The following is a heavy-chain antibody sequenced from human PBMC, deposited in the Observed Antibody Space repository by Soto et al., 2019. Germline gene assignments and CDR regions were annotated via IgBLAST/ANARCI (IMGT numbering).Heavy chain of an antibody. CDR2: ISSSSSTI. V-gene: IGHV3-48*02. J-gene: IGHJ6*02. Sequence: GGSLRLSCAASGFTFSSYSMNWVRQAPGKGLEWVSYISSSSSTIYYADSVKGRFTISRDNAKNSLYLQMNSLRDEDTAVYYCARSLVPAADERYYYYYGMDVWGQGTTVTVSS. CDR3: ARSLVPAADERYYYYYGMDV. D-gene: IGHD6-13*01. CDR1: GFTFSSYS.